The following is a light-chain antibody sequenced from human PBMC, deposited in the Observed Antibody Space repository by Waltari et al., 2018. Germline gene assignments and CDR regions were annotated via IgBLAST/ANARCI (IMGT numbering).Light chain of an antibody. V-gene: IGKV3-20*01. Sequence: ELVLTQSPGTLSLSPGVRATSSCRASPRVSSALAWYQQKPGQAPRLLLYDAFSRATGIPDRFSGSGSGTDFSLTISRLEPDEFAVYYCRKYVSLPASFGQGTKVEIK. CDR3: RKYVSLPAS. CDR2: DAF. CDR1: PRVSSA. J-gene: IGKJ1*01.